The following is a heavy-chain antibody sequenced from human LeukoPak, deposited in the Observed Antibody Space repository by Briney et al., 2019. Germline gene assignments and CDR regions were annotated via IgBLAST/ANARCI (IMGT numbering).Heavy chain of an antibody. D-gene: IGHD6-19*01. CDR1: GFTFSSYA. V-gene: IGHV3-30-3*01. CDR2: ISYDGSNK. J-gene: IGHJ6*02. CDR3: ARDSHSSGWYAIGYYYYGMDV. Sequence: GGSLRLSCAASGFTFSSYAMHWVRQAPGKGLEWVAVISYDGSNKYYADSVKGRFTISRDNSKNTLYLQMNSLRAEDTAVYYCARDSHSSGWYAIGYYYYGMDVWGQGTTVTVSS.